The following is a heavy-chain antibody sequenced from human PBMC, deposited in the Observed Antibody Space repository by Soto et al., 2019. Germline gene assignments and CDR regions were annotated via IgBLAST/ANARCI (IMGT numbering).Heavy chain of an antibody. V-gene: IGHV1-18*01. CDR1: GYTFTSYG. J-gene: IGHJ4*02. CDR2: ISAYNGNT. Sequence: GASVKVSCKASGYTFTSYGISWVRQAPGQGLEWMGWISAYNGNTNYAQKLQGRVTMTTDTSTSTAYMELRSLRSDDTAVYYCARARPYNRPALPMGDYWGQGTLVTVSS. CDR3: ARARPYNRPALPMGDY. D-gene: IGHD3-10*01.